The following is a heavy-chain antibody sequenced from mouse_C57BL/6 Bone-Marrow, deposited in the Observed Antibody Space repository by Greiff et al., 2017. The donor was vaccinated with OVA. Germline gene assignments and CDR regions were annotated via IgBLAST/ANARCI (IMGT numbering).Heavy chain of an antibody. CDR2: INPNNGGT. CDR1: GYTFTDYY. CDR3: ARLGTTVVVGGDY. J-gene: IGHJ2*01. D-gene: IGHD1-1*01. Sequence: VQLQQSGPELVKPGASVKISCKASGYTFTDYYMNWVKQSHGKSLEWIGDINPNNGGTSYNQKFKGKATLTVDKSSSTAYMELRSLTSEDSAVYYCARLGTTVVVGGDYWGQGTTRTVSS. V-gene: IGHV1-26*01.